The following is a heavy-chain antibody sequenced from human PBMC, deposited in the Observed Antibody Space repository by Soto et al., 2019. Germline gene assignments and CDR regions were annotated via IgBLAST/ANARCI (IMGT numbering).Heavy chain of an antibody. Sequence: EVQLVESGGGLVQPGGSLRLSCEASGFIFSMHWMRWVRQAPGKGLEWVANINENGDAQYYVGSLRGRFTVSRDNTKNSRYLQMKNWRVDKRAVYYFAKEGVGHLDREFEGWGQGTMVTVSS. V-gene: IGHV3-7*04. CDR3: AKEGVGHLDREFEG. CDR2: INENGDAQ. D-gene: IGHD1-26*01. CDR1: GFIFSMHW. J-gene: IGHJ3*01.